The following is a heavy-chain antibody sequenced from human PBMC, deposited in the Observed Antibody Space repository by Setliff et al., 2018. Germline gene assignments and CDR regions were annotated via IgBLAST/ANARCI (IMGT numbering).Heavy chain of an antibody. Sequence: PSETLSLTCIVSGFYVSRGYYWGWIRQPPGKGLEWIGHIYIGGSANYNPSLKSRVTMSIDTSKNQFSLKLSSVTAADTAVYYCARKGISALSGAFDMWGQGTMVTVSS. V-gene: IGHV4-61*01. CDR3: ARKGISALSGAFDM. J-gene: IGHJ3*02. CDR1: GFYVSRGYY. CDR2: IYIGGSA. D-gene: IGHD1-26*01.